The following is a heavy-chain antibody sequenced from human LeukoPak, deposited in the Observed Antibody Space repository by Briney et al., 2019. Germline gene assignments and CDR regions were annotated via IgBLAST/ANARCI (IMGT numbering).Heavy chain of an antibody. V-gene: IGHV4-39*07. J-gene: IGHJ5*02. Sequence: PSETLSLTCTVSGGSISSSRYYWGWIRQPPGKGLEWIGSIYYSGSTYYNPSLKSRVTISVDTSKNQFSLKLSSVTAADTAVYYCAREGPNYDFWSGYYTGHNWFDPWGQGTLVTVSS. CDR1: GGSISSSRYY. CDR3: AREGPNYDFWSGYYTGHNWFDP. CDR2: IYYSGST. D-gene: IGHD3-3*01.